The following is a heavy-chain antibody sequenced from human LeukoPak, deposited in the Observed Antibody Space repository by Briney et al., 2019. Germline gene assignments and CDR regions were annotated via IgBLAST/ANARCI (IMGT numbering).Heavy chain of an antibody. J-gene: IGHJ4*02. CDR3: AKILRYFDWPALDY. V-gene: IGHV3-23*01. CDR2: ISGSGGST. Sequence: GGSLRPSCAASGFTFSSYAMSWVRQAPGKGLEWVSAISGSGGSTYYADSVKGRFTISRDNSKNTLYLQMNSLRAEDTAVYYCAKILRYFDWPALDYWGQGTLVTVSS. D-gene: IGHD3-9*01. CDR1: GFTFSSYA.